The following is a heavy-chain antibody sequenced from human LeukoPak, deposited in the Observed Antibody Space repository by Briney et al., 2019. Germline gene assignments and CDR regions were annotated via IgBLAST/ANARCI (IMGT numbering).Heavy chain of an antibody. J-gene: IGHJ4*02. CDR2: INPNSGGT. CDR1: GYTFTGYY. V-gene: IGHV1-2*02. Sequence: WASVKVSCKASGYTFTGYYIHWLRQAPGQGLEWMGWINPNSGGTNYVQKFQGRVTMTRDTSISTAYMELSSLRSDDTAVYYCAGDERRAGGYFDYWGQGTLVTVSS. CDR3: AGDERRAGGYFDY. D-gene: IGHD3-10*01.